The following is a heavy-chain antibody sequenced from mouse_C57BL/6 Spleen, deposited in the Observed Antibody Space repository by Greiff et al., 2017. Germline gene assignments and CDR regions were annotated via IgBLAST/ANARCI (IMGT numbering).Heavy chain of an antibody. CDR2: IRNKANGYTT. Sequence: EVKLMESGGGLVQPGGSLSLSCAASGFTFTDYYMSWVRQPPGKALEWLGFIRNKANGYTTEYSASVKGRFTISRDNSQSILYLQMNALRAEDSATYYCARYTPPDYFDYWGQGTTLTVSS. J-gene: IGHJ2*01. CDR1: GFTFTDYY. D-gene: IGHD6-1*01. V-gene: IGHV7-3*01. CDR3: ARYTPPDYFDY.